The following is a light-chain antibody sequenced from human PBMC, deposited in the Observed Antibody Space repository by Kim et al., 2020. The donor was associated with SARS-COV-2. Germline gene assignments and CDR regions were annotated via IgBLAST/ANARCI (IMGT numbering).Light chain of an antibody. CDR3: QQFNSYPRT. CDR1: QGINSA. CDR2: DTS. Sequence: SSSVGDRVTITCPASQGINSALAWYQQTPGKGPKLLIYDTSRLESGVPSRFSGSGSGTDFTLTISILQPEDFATYYCQQFNSYPRTFGQGTKLEI. V-gene: IGKV1-13*02. J-gene: IGKJ2*01.